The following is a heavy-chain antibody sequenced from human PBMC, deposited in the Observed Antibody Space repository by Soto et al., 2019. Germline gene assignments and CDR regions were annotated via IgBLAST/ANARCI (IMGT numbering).Heavy chain of an antibody. J-gene: IGHJ4*02. CDR3: ARDSIVGATVTTYFDY. D-gene: IGHD1-26*01. Sequence: NPSETLSLTCTVSGGSISSYYWSWIRQPAGKGLEWIGRIYTSGSTNYNPSLKSRVTMSVDTSKNQFSLKLSSVTAADTAVYYCARDSIVGATVTTYFDYWGQGTLVTVSS. CDR2: IYTSGST. V-gene: IGHV4-4*07. CDR1: GGSISSYY.